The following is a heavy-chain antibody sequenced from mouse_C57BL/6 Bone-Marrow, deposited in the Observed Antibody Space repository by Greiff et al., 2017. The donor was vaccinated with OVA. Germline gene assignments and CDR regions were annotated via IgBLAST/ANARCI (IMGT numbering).Heavy chain of an antibody. CDR1: GFTFNTYA. V-gene: IGHV10-3*01. CDR3: VRAGGYGNYFYYAMDY. J-gene: IGHJ4*01. CDR2: IRSKSSNYAT. D-gene: IGHD2-1*01. Sequence: EVKLVESGGGLVQPKGSLKLSCAASGFTFNTYAMHWVRQAPGKGLEWVARIRSKSSNYATYYVDSVKDRFTISRDDSQSMLYLQMNNLKTEDTAMYYCVRAGGYGNYFYYAMDYWGQGTSVTVSS.